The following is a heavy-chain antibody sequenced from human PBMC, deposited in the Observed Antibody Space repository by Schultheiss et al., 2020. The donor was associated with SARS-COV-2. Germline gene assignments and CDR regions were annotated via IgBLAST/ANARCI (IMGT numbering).Heavy chain of an antibody. D-gene: IGHD4-11*01. CDR3: ARRRQDTNAYSYFDS. Sequence: GGSLRLSCEASGFTLSDYYMSWIRQTPGKGLEWVSSLSRSGVTTYYADSVRGRLTISRDNSKNTLYLHMNSLRAEDTAVYYCARRRQDTNAYSYFDSWGQGTLVTVSS. J-gene: IGHJ4*02. V-gene: IGHV3-11*01. CDR2: LSRSGVTT. CDR1: GFTLSDYY.